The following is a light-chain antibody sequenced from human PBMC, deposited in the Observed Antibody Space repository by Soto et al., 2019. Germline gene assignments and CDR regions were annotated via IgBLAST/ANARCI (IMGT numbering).Light chain of an antibody. J-gene: IGLJ1*01. Sequence: SALTQAASVSGFPGQSITISCTGTSSDVGGYNYVSWYQQHPGKAPKLMIYDVSNRPSGVSNRFSGSKSGNTASLTISGLQAEDEADYYCSSYTSSSTLYVFGTGTKVTVL. CDR3: SSYTSSSTLYV. CDR1: SSDVGGYNY. V-gene: IGLV2-14*01. CDR2: DVS.